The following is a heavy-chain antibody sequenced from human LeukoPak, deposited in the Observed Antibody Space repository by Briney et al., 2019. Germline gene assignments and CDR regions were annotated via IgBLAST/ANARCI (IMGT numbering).Heavy chain of an antibody. Sequence: GGSLRLSCTASGFTFSNFWMHWVRQAPGKGLVWVSRINTDGSSTSYADSVKGRFTISRGDAKNTLYPQMNSLRAEDMALYYCAKAHSWYSYYDYWGQGTLVTVSS. J-gene: IGHJ4*02. V-gene: IGHV3-74*01. D-gene: IGHD6-13*01. CDR3: AKAHSWYSYYDY. CDR2: INTDGSST. CDR1: GFTFSNFW.